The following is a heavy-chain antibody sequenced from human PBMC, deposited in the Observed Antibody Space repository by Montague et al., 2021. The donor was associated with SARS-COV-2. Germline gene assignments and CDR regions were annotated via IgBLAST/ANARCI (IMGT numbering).Heavy chain of an antibody. CDR3: ARAEITMIVVVSAFDI. CDR1: GGSISSGGYY. Sequence: TLSLTCTVSGGSISSGGYYWSWIRQHPGKGLEWIGYIYYSGSTYYNPSLKSRVTISVDTSKNQFSLKLSSVTAADTAVYYCARAEITMIVVVSAFDIWGQGTMVTVSS. CDR2: IYYSGST. D-gene: IGHD3-22*01. J-gene: IGHJ3*02. V-gene: IGHV4-31*03.